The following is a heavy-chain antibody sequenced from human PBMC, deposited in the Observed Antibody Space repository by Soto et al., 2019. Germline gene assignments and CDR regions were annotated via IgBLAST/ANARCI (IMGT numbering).Heavy chain of an antibody. V-gene: IGHV1-69*01. CDR2: IIPIFGTA. CDR1: GGTFRSYS. D-gene: IGHD1-26*01. CDR3: ARDGGMHAGGIDY. J-gene: IGHJ4*02. Sequence: QVQLVQSGAEVKKPGSSVKVSCKASGGTFRSYSINWLRQAPGQGLEWLGEIIPIFGTANDAQKFQCRVTITADESTSTAYMERSSRRSEDPAVYYCARDGGMHAGGIDYWGQGTLVTVSS.